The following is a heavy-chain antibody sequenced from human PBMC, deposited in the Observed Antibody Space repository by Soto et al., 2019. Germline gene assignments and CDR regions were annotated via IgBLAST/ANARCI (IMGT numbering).Heavy chain of an antibody. CDR2: ISGTDGST. J-gene: IGHJ4*02. CDR1: GFNFKAYA. V-gene: IGHV3-23*01. D-gene: IGHD6-13*01. Sequence: GGSLRLSCAASGFNFKAYAMNWVRQTPGGLEWVSGISGTDGSTFYADSVRGRFTISRDNSKNTLYLQMNSLRADDTAVYYCAKDPCTNWYCKYFYYWGQGTLVTVSS. CDR3: AKDPCTNWYCKYFYY.